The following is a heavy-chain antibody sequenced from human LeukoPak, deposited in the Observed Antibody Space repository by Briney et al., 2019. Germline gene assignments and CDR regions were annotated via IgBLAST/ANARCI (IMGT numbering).Heavy chain of an antibody. J-gene: IGHJ6*02. Sequence: SGGSLRLSCAASGFTFSSYGMHWVRQAPGKGLEWVAVISYDGSNKYYADSVKGRFTISRDNSKNTLYLQMNSLRAGDTAVYYCASLQGSYYDSSGYYNYYYGMDVWGQGTTVTVSS. CDR3: ASLQGSYYDSSGYYNYYYGMDV. CDR1: GFTFSSYG. CDR2: ISYDGSNK. D-gene: IGHD3-22*01. V-gene: IGHV3-30*03.